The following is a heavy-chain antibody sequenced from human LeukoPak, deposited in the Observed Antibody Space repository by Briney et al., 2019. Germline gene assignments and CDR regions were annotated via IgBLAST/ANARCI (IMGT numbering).Heavy chain of an antibody. CDR1: GGSFSGYY. V-gene: IGHV4-34*01. Sequence: SETLSLTCAVYGGSFSGYYWSWIRQPPGKGLEWIGEINHSGSTYYNPSLKSRVTISVDTSKNQFSLKLSSVTAADTAVYYCARRITYYYDSSGYYRGAFDIWGQGTMVTVSS. CDR2: INHSGST. J-gene: IGHJ3*02. CDR3: ARRITYYYDSSGYYRGAFDI. D-gene: IGHD3-22*01.